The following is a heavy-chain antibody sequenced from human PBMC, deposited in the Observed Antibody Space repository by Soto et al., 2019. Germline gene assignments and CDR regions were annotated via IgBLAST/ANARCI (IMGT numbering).Heavy chain of an antibody. CDR1: GFTFSSYG. D-gene: IGHD3-22*01. Sequence: PGGSLRLSCAASGFTFSSYGMHWVRQAPGKGLEWVAVISYDGSNKYYADSVKGRFTISRDNSKNTLYLQMNSLRAEDTAVYYCAKDLYDSSGSGSPFDYWGQGTLVTVSS. J-gene: IGHJ4*02. CDR3: AKDLYDSSGSGSPFDY. CDR2: ISYDGSNK. V-gene: IGHV3-30*18.